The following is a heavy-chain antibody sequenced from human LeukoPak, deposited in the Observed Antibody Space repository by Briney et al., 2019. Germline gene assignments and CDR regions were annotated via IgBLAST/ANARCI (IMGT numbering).Heavy chain of an antibody. CDR2: IKEDGSGK. CDR1: GFRFSSYW. V-gene: IGHV3-7*01. J-gene: IGHJ4*02. CDR3: ARDRPRPN. Sequence: GGSLRLSCAASGFRFSSYWMNWVRQAPGKGLEWVAHIKEDGSGKHYVDSVKGRFTISRDNAKNSLYLQMNSLRAEDTAVYYCARDRPRPNWGQGTLVTVSS.